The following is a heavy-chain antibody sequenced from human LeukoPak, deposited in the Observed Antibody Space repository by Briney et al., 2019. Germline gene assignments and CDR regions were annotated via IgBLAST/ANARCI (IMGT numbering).Heavy chain of an antibody. Sequence: SETLSLTCTVSGASISSSSHYWGWIRQPPGKGLEWIGSIFYSGSTYYNPSLKSRVTILVDASKNQFSLKLSSVTAADTAVYYCARRLIAAAGNDAFDIWGQGTMVTVFS. CDR2: IFYSGST. CDR3: ARRLIAAAGNDAFDI. J-gene: IGHJ3*02. D-gene: IGHD6-13*01. CDR1: GASISSSSHY. V-gene: IGHV4-39*07.